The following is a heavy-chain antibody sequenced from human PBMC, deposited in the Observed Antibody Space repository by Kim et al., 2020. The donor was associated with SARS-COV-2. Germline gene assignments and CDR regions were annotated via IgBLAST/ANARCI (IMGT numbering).Heavy chain of an antibody. J-gene: IGHJ1*01. V-gene: IGHV3-66*01. CDR3: ATVVFYYDAGYFKN. D-gene: IGHD3-22*01. Sequence: GGSLRLSCAASGYTVTYSYMGWVRQAPGKGLEWVSFFYSGGNTIYADSVKGRLIISRDHSKNTLYLQMNSLRAEDTAVYYCATVVFYYDAGYFKNWGQGTLVIVSS. CDR1: GYTVTYSY. CDR2: FYSGGNT.